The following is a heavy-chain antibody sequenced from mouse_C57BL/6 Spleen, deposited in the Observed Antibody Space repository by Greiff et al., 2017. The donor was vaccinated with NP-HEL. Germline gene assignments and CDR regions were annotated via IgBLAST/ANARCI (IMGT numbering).Heavy chain of an antibody. CDR2: IYPSDGST. D-gene: IGHD2-4*01. J-gene: IGHJ2*01. Sequence: VQLQQSGPELVQPGASVKLSCKASGYTFTSYDINWVKQRPGQGLEWIGWIYPSDGSTMYNQKFKGQATLTVDPSSSTAYMELHSLRCEDSAVYFCARWGSYYDYDGGYWGQGTTLTVSS. CDR1: GYTFTSYD. CDR3: ARWGSYYDYDGGY. V-gene: IGHV1-85*01.